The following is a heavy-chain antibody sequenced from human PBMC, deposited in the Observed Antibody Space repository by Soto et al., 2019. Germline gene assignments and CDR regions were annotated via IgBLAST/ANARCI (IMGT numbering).Heavy chain of an antibody. D-gene: IGHD1-26*01. V-gene: IGHV2-5*01. J-gene: IGHJ4*02. CDR2: IHWKDEK. CDR3: AHRYGGNYYRWYFDS. Sequence: ESGPTLVNPTQTLTLTCSFSGFSLSAYGVRVIWFRQPPGETLEWLALIHWKDEKRYNPGLKSRLTITKDTSKNQVVLTMTDLDPVDTATYFCAHRYGGNYYRWYFDSWGQGTLVTVSS. CDR1: GFSLSAYGVR.